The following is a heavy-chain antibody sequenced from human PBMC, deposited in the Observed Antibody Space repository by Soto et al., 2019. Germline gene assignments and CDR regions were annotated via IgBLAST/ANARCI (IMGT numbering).Heavy chain of an antibody. CDR1: GGSLSSYY. CDR3: ARPWGSTNAY. CDR2: TYYSGST. Sequence: QVQLQESGPGLVKPSETLSLTCVVSGGSLSSYYWSWIRQPPGRGLEWIGYTYYSGSTNYNPSPKSRVTISVDTSKNQFSLKLSSVTAADTAVYYCARPWGSTNAYWGRGTLVTVSS. J-gene: IGHJ4*02. V-gene: IGHV4-59*01. D-gene: IGHD3-16*01.